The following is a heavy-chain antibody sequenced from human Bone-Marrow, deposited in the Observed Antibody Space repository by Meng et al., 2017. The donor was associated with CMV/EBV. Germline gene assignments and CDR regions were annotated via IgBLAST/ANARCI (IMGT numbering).Heavy chain of an antibody. CDR2: IRHDGSKK. D-gene: IGHD3-10*01. V-gene: IGHV3-30*02. CDR1: GFTFSNYG. Sequence: GESLKISCAASGFTFSNYGIHGVRQAPGKGPEWVAFIRHDGSKKYYADSVKGRFTISRDNSENMVYVQMNSLRAEDTAVYYCAKSYYGSGSNPIDYWGQGTLVTVSS. J-gene: IGHJ4*02. CDR3: AKSYYGSGSNPIDY.